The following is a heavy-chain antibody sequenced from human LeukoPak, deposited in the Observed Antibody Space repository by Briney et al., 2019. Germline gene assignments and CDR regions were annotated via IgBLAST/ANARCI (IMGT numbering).Heavy chain of an antibody. Sequence: SETLSLTCAVYGGSLSGYYWSWIRQPPGKGLEWIGEINHSGSTNYNPSLKSRVTISVDTSKNQFSLKLSSVTAADTAVYYCARGSGSSWYLRWGQGTLVTVSS. J-gene: IGHJ4*02. V-gene: IGHV4-34*01. CDR1: GGSLSGYY. CDR3: ARGSGSSWYLR. D-gene: IGHD6-13*01. CDR2: INHSGST.